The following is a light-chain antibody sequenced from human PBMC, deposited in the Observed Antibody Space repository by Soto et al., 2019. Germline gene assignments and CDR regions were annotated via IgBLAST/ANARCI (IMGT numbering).Light chain of an antibody. V-gene: IGLV1-44*01. Sequence: QPVLTQPPSASGTPGQRVTISCSGRNSNIGSYTVNWYLQLPGTAPKLLIYSDNQRPSGVPDRFSGSKSGTSASLAISGLQSEDEADYYCATWGDSLNAWVFGGGTKLTVL. CDR1: NSNIGSYT. J-gene: IGLJ3*02. CDR3: ATWGDSLNAWV. CDR2: SDN.